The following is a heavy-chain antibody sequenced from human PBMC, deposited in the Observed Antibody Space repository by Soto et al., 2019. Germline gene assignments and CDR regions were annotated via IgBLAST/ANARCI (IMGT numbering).Heavy chain of an antibody. CDR2: ISSSSSTI. CDR3: ARTSGRFDY. V-gene: IGHV3-48*02. J-gene: IGHJ4*02. CDR1: GFTFSSYS. Sequence: EVQLVESGGGLVQPGGSLRLSCAASGFTFSSYSMNWVRQAPGKGLEWVSYISSSSSTIYYADSVKGRFTISRDKAKNSLYLQMDILMDEETAVYYCARTSGRFDYWVQGTLVTVSS. D-gene: IGHD1-1*01.